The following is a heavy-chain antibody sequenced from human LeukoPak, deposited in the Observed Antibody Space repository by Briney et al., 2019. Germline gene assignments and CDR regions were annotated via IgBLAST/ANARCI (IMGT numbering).Heavy chain of an antibody. CDR3: AKVDGYNNGWYDS. Sequence: GGSLRLSCTASGFSLGNYWMGGVRQASGKGLEWVANINQDGSQNRYVDSVKGRFIIFRDNAKNSLFPQMNSLRADDTAVYYCAKVDGYNNGWYDSWGQGTLVIVSS. CDR1: GFSLGNYW. D-gene: IGHD5-24*01. CDR2: INQDGSQN. V-gene: IGHV3-7*01. J-gene: IGHJ5*01.